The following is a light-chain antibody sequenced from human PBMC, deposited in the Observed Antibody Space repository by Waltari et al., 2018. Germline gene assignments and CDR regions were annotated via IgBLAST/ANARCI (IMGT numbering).Light chain of an antibody. CDR1: QSISSW. CDR2: KAS. J-gene: IGKJ1*01. CDR3: QQYNTYST. Sequence: DILMTQSPSTLSASVGDRVTITCPASQSISSWLAWYQQKPGKAPKLLIYKASSLETGVPSRFSGSGSGTEFTLTISNLQPDDFATYYCQQYNTYSTFGQGTKVEIK. V-gene: IGKV1-5*03.